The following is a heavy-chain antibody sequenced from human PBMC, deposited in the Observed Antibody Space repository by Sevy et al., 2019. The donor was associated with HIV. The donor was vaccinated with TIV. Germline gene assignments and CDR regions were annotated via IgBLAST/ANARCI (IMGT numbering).Heavy chain of an antibody. V-gene: IGHV3-53*01. CDR1: GFTGSSNY. D-gene: IGHD3-22*01. CDR3: ASGYYYDSSGPPAAAFDI. CDR2: IYSGGST. Sequence: GGSLRLSCAASGFTGSSNYMSWVRQAPGKGLEWVSVIYSGGSTYYADSVKGRFTISRDNSKNTLYLQMNSLRAEDTAVYYCASGYYYDSSGPPAAAFDIWGQGTMVTVSS. J-gene: IGHJ3*02.